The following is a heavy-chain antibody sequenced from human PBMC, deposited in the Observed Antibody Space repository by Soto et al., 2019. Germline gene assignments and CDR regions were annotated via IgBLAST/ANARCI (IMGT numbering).Heavy chain of an antibody. CDR2: IYYSGYS. CDR1: GGSISSGDNK. Sequence: QVQLQESGPGLVKPSQTLSLTCTVSGGSISSGDNKWSRIRQPPGKGLEWIGYIYYSGYSYNNPSLKSRVTMSVDTSKNQFSLKLSSVTAADTAVYYCARSDNYVPFEYWGQGTLVTVSS. CDR3: ARSDNYVPFEY. V-gene: IGHV4-30-4*01. J-gene: IGHJ4*02. D-gene: IGHD4-4*01.